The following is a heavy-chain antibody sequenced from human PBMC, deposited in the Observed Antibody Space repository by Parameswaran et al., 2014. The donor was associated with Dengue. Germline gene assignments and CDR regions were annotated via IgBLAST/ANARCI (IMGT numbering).Heavy chain of an antibody. CDR3: SRGRLTVTTRGDWFDP. CDR2: INPNNGAT. D-gene: IGHD4-11*01. V-gene: IGHV1-2*02. J-gene: IGHJ5*02. Sequence: WVRQAPGQGLEWMGWINPNNGATKYAQKFQGRVTMTRDRSISTVYMELRRMRSDDTAVYYCSRGRLTVTTRGDWFDPWGQGTLVTVSS.